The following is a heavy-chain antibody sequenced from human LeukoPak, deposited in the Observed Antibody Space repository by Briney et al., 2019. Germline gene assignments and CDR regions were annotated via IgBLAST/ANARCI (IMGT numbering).Heavy chain of an antibody. J-gene: IGHJ4*02. CDR3: ARDCSSTSCYDY. CDR2: IIPIFGTA. CDR1: GGTFSSYA. Sequence: SVKVSCKASGGTFSSYAISWVRQAPGQGLEWMGGIIPIFGTANYAQKFQGRVTITADESTSTAYMELSSLRSEDTAVYYCARDCSSTSCYDYWGQGTQVTVSS. D-gene: IGHD2-2*01. V-gene: IGHV1-69*13.